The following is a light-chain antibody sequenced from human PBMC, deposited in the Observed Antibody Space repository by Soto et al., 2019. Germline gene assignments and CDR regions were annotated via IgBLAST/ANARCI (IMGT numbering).Light chain of an antibody. Sequence: QSALTQPASVSGSPGQSITISCTGTSSDVGGYNYVSWYQQHPGKAPKLMIYEVSNRPSGVSNRSSGSKSGNTASLTISGLQAEDEADYYCSSYTSRSTPWVFGGGTKLTVL. V-gene: IGLV2-14*01. CDR3: SSYTSRSTPWV. J-gene: IGLJ3*02. CDR1: SSDVGGYNY. CDR2: EVS.